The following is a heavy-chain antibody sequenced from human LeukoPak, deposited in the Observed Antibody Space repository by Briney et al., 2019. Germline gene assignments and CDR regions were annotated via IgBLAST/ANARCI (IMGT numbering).Heavy chain of an antibody. D-gene: IGHD6-6*01. CDR1: GGTFSSYA. CDR2: IIPILGIA. Sequence: ASVKVSCKASGGTFSSYAISWVRQAPGQGLEWMGRIIPILGIANYAQKFQGRVTITADKSTSTAYMELRSLRSDDTAVYYCARDRTLIAARPSGLLGYWGQGTLVTVSS. J-gene: IGHJ4*02. V-gene: IGHV1-69*04. CDR3: ARDRTLIAARPSGLLGY.